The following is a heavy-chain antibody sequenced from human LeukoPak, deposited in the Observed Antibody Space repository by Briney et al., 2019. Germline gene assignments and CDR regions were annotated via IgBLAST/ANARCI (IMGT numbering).Heavy chain of an antibody. CDR3: AKGKDTAHFDY. V-gene: IGHV3-30*18. J-gene: IGHJ4*02. Sequence: GGSLRLSCAASGFTFSSYGMHWVRQAPGKGLEWVAAISYDGSNKYYADSVKGRFTISRDNSKNTLYLQMNSLRAEDTAVYYCAKGKDTAHFDYWGQGTLVTVSS. CDR1: GFTFSSYG. D-gene: IGHD2-15*01. CDR2: ISYDGSNK.